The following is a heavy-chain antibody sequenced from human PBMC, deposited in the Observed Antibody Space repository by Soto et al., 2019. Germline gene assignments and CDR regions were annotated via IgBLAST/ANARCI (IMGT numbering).Heavy chain of an antibody. V-gene: IGHV4-39*01. CDR3: LRRSSSSLGSLFDP. D-gene: IGHD6-6*01. CDR1: GGSISSSTYY. CDR2: MYYTGNK. Sequence: SETLSLTCTVSGGSISSSTYYWDWIRQPPGKGLEWIGAMYYTGNKNYNPSLEGRVTMSVDTSKNQFSLKLSSVTPTDTAVYSCLRRSSSSLGSLFDPWGRGILVTVSS. J-gene: IGHJ5*02.